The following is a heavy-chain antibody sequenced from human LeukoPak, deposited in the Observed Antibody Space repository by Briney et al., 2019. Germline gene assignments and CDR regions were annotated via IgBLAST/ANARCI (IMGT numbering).Heavy chain of an antibody. V-gene: IGHV4-30-4*01. Sequence: SETLSLTCTVSGGSISSGDYYWSWIRQPPGKGLEWIGYIYNSGSTYYNPSLKSRVTISVDTSKNQFSLKLSSVTAADTAVYYCARGSDYSNRRYYYGMDVWGQGTTVTVSS. D-gene: IGHD4-11*01. J-gene: IGHJ6*02. CDR1: GGSISSGDYY. CDR3: ARGSDYSNRRYYYGMDV. CDR2: IYNSGST.